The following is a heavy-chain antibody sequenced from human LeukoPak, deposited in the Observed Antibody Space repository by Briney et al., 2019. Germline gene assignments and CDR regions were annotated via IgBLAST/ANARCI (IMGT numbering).Heavy chain of an antibody. Sequence: SQTLSLTCAISGDSVSSNSAAWNWIRQSPSRGLEWLGRTYYRSKWYNDYAASVKSRITINPDTSKNQFSLQLNSVTPEDTAVYYCARGGGDIVVVPAAGFDPWGQGTLVTVSS. CDR2: TYYRSKWYN. CDR3: ARGGGDIVVVPAAGFDP. D-gene: IGHD2-2*01. V-gene: IGHV6-1*01. CDR1: GDSVSSNSAA. J-gene: IGHJ5*02.